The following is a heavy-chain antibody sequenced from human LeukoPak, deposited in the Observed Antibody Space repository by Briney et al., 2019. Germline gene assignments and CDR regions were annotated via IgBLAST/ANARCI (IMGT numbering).Heavy chain of an antibody. V-gene: IGHV4-39*01. Sequence: SETLSLTCTVSGGSISSSSYYWGWIRQPPGKGLEWIGSIYYSGSTYYNPSLKGRVTISVDTSKNQFSLTLTSVTAADTAFYYCARHVGDYFDSWGQGILVTVSS. D-gene: IGHD1-26*01. CDR2: IYYSGST. CDR1: GGSISSSSYY. J-gene: IGHJ4*02. CDR3: ARHVGDYFDS.